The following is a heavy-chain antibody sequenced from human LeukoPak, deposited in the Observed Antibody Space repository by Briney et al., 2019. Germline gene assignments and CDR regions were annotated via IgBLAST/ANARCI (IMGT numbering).Heavy chain of an antibody. CDR3: ARDMSTVTTYYYYYGMDV. Sequence: PGGSLRLSCAASGFTFSSYAMSWVRQAPGKGLEWVSAISGSGGSTYYADSVKGRFTISRDNSKNTLYLQMNSLRAEDTAVYYCARDMSTVTTYYYYYGMDVWGQGTTVTVSS. CDR2: ISGSGGST. CDR1: GFTFSSYA. J-gene: IGHJ6*02. V-gene: IGHV3-23*01. D-gene: IGHD4-11*01.